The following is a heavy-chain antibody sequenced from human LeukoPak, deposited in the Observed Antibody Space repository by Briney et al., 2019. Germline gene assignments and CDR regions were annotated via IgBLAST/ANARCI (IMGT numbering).Heavy chain of an antibody. CDR3: AKHDVYDFWSGNYYMDV. V-gene: IGHV3-23*01. CDR2: ISGSGGST. Sequence: GGSLRLSCAASGFTFSSYAMSWVRQAPGKGLEWVSAISGSGGSTYYADSVKGRFTISRDNSKNTLYLQMNSLRAEDTAVYYCAKHDVYDFWSGNYYMDVWGKGTTVTVSS. D-gene: IGHD3-3*01. J-gene: IGHJ6*03. CDR1: GFTFSSYA.